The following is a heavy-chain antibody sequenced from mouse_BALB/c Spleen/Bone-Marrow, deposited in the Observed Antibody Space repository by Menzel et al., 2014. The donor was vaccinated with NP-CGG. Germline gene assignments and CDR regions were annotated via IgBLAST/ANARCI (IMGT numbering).Heavy chain of an antibody. J-gene: IGHJ2*01. CDR3: SLLGDY. D-gene: IGHD1-1*01. V-gene: IGHV1-53*01. CDR1: GYTFTRYY. Sequence: VKLMESGAELVKPGASVKLSCKASGYTFTRYYMYWVKQRPGQGLEWIGGINPYNGGTHFNEKFKSKATLTVDKSSSTAYMRLNSLTSEDSAVYYCSLLGDYWGQGTTLTVSS. CDR2: INPYNGGT.